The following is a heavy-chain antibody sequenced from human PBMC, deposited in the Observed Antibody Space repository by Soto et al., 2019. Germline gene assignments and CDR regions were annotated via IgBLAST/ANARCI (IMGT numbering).Heavy chain of an antibody. Sequence: AFLQGSGKPSGDKRTSVDIRCVRKTNRQGIEWMGWMNPNSGNTGYAQKFQGRVTMTRNTSISTAYMELSSLRSEDTAVYYCARGRGKNYYYYGMDVWGQGTTVTVSS. CDR1: GDKRTSVD. V-gene: IGHV1-8*01. CDR3: ARGRGKNYYYYGMDV. CDR2: MNPNSGNT. J-gene: IGHJ6*02.